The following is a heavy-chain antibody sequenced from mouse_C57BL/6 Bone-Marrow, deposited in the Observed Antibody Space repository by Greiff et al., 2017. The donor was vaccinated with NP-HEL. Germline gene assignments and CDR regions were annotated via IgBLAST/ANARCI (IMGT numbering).Heavy chain of an antibody. CDR2: IYPGSGNT. J-gene: IGHJ1*03. Sequence: QVQLQQSGAELVRPGASVKLSCKASGFTFTDYYINWVKQSPGQGLEWIARIYPGSGNTYYNEKFKGKATLTAENSSSTAYMQLSSLTSEDSAVYFWARQGGLRAIDVWGTGTTVTVSS. CDR1: GFTFTDYY. CDR3: ARQGGLRAIDV. V-gene: IGHV1-76*01. D-gene: IGHD2-4*01.